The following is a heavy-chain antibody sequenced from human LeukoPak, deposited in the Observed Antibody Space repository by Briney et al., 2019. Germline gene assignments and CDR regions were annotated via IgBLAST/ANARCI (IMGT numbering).Heavy chain of an antibody. CDR2: ISSSSSYT. V-gene: IGHV3-11*06. D-gene: IGHD3-22*01. CDR3: ARTVVVVDGRYYFDY. J-gene: IGHJ4*02. CDR1: GFTFSDYY. Sequence: GGSLRLSCAASGFTFSDYYMSWIRQAPGKGLEWVSYISSSSSYTNYADSVKGRFTISRDNAKNSLYLQMNSLRAEDTAACYCARTVVVVDGRYYFDYWGQGTLVTVSS.